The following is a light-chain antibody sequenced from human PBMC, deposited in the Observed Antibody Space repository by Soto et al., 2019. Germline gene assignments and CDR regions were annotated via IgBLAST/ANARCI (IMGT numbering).Light chain of an antibody. CDR2: DVS. V-gene: IGLV2-14*01. Sequence: QSVLTQPASVSGSPGQSITISCTGTSSDVGGYNYVSWYQQHPGKAPKFMIYDVSNRPSEVSNRFSGSKSGNTASLTISGLQAEDEADYYCSSYTTSNTRQIVFGSGTKLTVL. CDR3: SSYTTSNTRQIV. CDR1: SSDVGGYNY. J-gene: IGLJ1*01.